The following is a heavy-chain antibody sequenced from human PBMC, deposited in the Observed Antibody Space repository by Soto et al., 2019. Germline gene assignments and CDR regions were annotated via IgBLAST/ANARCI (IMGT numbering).Heavy chain of an antibody. V-gene: IGHV3-7*01. CDR3: ARSIAARLNWFDP. CDR1: GCPFSSYW. J-gene: IGHJ5*02. CDR2: IKQDGSEK. Sequence: GGSQRLSCAAAGCPFSSYWMSWVRQAPGKGLEWVANIKQDGSEKYYVDSVKGRFTISRDNAKNSLYLQMNSLRAEDTAVYYCARSIAARLNWFDPRGQGTLVTVSS. D-gene: IGHD6-6*01.